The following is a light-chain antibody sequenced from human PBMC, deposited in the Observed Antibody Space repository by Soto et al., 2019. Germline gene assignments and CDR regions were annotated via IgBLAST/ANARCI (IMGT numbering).Light chain of an antibody. J-gene: IGKJ1*01. V-gene: IGKV3-20*01. CDR1: QSVSSNY. CDR2: GAS. Sequence: ELVLPQSPGTLSLSPGERAALSCRASQSVSSNYLAWYQHKPGQAPRLLIYGASSGATGIPDRFSGSGSGTDFTLTISRLEPEDFAVYYCQQYGSSPQAFGQGTKVDI. CDR3: QQYGSSPQA.